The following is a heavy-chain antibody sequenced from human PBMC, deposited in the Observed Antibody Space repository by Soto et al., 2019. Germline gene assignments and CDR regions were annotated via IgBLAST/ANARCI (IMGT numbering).Heavy chain of an antibody. CDR2: IDNAGTDS. CDR1: GFTLSGRS. J-gene: IGHJ6*04. Sequence: EVQLVESGGGLVQPGGSLRLSCAASGFTLSGRSMHWSRQAPGKGLGWVSGIDNAGTDSTYADSVKGRFTSSRDNAKNMLYLQMSRLRGEDTAVYYCARGWFGPDVWGKGTTVTVSS. CDR3: ARGWFGPDV. V-gene: IGHV3-74*01. D-gene: IGHD3-10*01.